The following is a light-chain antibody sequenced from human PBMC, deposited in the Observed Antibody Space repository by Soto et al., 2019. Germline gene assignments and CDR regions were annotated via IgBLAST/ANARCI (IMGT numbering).Light chain of an antibody. CDR2: EVT. CDR1: SGDIGGYDY. CDR3: SSYAGSNNPYV. V-gene: IGLV2-8*01. J-gene: IGLJ1*01. Sequence: QSVLTQPPCASGSPGQSVTISCTGTSGDIGGYDYVSWYQQHPGKAPKLMIYEVTKRPLGVPDRFSGSKSGNTASLTVSGLQAEDEADYYCSSYAGSNNPYVFGTGTQLTVL.